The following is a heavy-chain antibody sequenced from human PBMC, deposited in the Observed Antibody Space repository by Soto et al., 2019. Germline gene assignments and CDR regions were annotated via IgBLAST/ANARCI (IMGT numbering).Heavy chain of an antibody. J-gene: IGHJ6*03. CDR1: GYSFTSYW. CDR2: IYPADSDT. CDR3: ARRHMPSSSHYFYYYMDV. Sequence: EVQLVQSAAEVKKPGESLKISCQGSGYSFTSYWIGWVRQMPGKGLEWMGIIYPADSDTRYSPSFQGQVTISADVSISTVYLQWTSLKASDTAVYYCARRHMPSSSHYFYYYMDVWGKGTTVTVSS. D-gene: IGHD2-2*01. V-gene: IGHV5-51*03.